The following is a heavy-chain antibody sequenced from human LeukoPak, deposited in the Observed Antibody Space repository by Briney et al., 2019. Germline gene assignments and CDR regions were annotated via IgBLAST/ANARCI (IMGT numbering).Heavy chain of an antibody. D-gene: IGHD3-9*01. CDR3: ARVHYDILTGYSYFDY. V-gene: IGHV1-18*01. J-gene: IGHJ4*02. Sequence: ASVKVSCKASGYTFTSYGISWVRQAPGQGLEWMGWISAYNDNTNYAQKLHGRVTMTTDTSTSTAYMELRSLRSDDTAVYYCARVHYDILTGYSYFDYWGQGTLVTVSS. CDR2: ISAYNDNT. CDR1: GYTFTSYG.